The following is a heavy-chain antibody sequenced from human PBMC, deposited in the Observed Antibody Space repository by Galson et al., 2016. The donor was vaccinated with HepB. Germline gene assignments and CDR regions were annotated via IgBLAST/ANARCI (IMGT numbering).Heavy chain of an antibody. CDR3: ASDMYTGSYIIDY. D-gene: IGHD1-26*01. V-gene: IGHV3-33*01. CDR2: IWADGGNK. Sequence: SLRLSCAASGFTFSNHGMHWVRQAPGKGLECVAVIWADGGNKYYVDSVKGRFTISRDNSKNTVYLQMNSLRADDTAVYYCASDMYTGSYIIDYWGQGTLVTVSS. CDR1: GFTFSNHG. J-gene: IGHJ4*02.